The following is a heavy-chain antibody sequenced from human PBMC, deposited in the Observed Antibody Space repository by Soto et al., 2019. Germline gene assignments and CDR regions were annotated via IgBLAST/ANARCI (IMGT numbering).Heavy chain of an antibody. CDR1: GFTFTNYN. V-gene: IGHV3-21*01. CDR3: ARDNGRGSSTSYYFDY. J-gene: IGHJ4*02. Sequence: GGSLRLSCAASGFTFTNYNMNWVRQAPGKGLEWVSFISSSSSDIYYADSVKGRFTISIDNAKNSLYLQMNSLRAEDTAIYYCARDNGRGSSTSYYFDYWGQGTLVTVSS. D-gene: IGHD2-8*01. CDR2: ISSSSSDI.